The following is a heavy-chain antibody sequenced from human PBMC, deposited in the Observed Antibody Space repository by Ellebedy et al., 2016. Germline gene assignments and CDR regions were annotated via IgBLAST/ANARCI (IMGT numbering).Heavy chain of an antibody. D-gene: IGHD3-3*01. J-gene: IGHJ4*02. CDR2: INHDGSAE. Sequence: GGSLRLSXVASGFAFPQYWMAWIRQPPGKGLEWVANINHDGSAEYYADSVQGRFRISRDDAKRPVYLQMNSLRVEDTAVFYCARSGVPGAFDYWGQGILVTVSS. CDR1: GFAFPQYW. V-gene: IGHV3-7*03. CDR3: ARSGVPGAFDY.